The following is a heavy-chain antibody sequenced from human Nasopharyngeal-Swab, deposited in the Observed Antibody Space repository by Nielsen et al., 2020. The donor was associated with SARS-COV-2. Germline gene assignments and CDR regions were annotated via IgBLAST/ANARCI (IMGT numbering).Heavy chain of an antibody. V-gene: IGHV3-23*01. J-gene: IGHJ4*02. Sequence: GSSLKISCAASEFTFSSYAMSWVRQAPGKGLEWGSAISGSGGSTYYADSVKSRFTITRDNSKTTLYLQMNSLRAEDTAVYYCAKALLHIVVVTAPGGYWGQGTLVTVSS. CDR3: AKALLHIVVVTAPGGY. CDR2: ISGSGGST. CDR1: EFTFSSYA. D-gene: IGHD2-21*02.